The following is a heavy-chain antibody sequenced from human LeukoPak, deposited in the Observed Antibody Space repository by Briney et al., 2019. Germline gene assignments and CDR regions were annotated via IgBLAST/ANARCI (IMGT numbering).Heavy chain of an antibody. V-gene: IGHV4-38-2*02. CDR1: GYSISSGYY. J-gene: IGHJ4*02. D-gene: IGHD3-3*01. CDR2: IYHSGST. Sequence: SETLSLTCTVSGYSISSGYYWGWIRQPPGQGLEWIGSIYHSGSTYYNPSLKSRVTISVDTSKNQFSLKLSSVTAADTAVYYCARDGGYYDFWSDPSFDYWGQGTLVTVSS. CDR3: ARDGGYYDFWSDPSFDY.